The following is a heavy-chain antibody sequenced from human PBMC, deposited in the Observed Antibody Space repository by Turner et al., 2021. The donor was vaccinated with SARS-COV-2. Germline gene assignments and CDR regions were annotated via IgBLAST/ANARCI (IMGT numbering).Heavy chain of an antibody. CDR3: ARPFGTAVVPPS. J-gene: IGHJ6*02. V-gene: IGHV3-53*02. CDR2: ICSGGST. CDR1: GFVVSSNS. D-gene: IGHD2-2*01. Sequence: EVQLVETGGGLIQPGGSLRLSCAASGFVVSSNSMNWVRQAPGKGLEWISVICSGGSTYYADSVKGRFTISRDSSKNTLYLQMNSLRAEDTAVYYCARPFGTAVVPPSWGQGTTVTVSS.